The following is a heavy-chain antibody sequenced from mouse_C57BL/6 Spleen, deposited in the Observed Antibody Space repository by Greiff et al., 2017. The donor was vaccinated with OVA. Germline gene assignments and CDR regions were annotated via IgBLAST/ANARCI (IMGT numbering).Heavy chain of an antibody. CDR2: INPGSGGT. D-gene: IGHD2-4*01. CDR1: GYAFTNYL. Sequence: QVQLQQSGAELVRPGTSVKVSCKASGYAFTNYLIEWVKQRPGQGLEWIGVINPGSGGTNYNEKFKGKATLTADKSSSTAYMQLSSLTSEDSAVYFCARSYDYDEDAYWGQGTLVTVSA. CDR3: ARSYDYDEDAY. V-gene: IGHV1-54*01. J-gene: IGHJ3*01.